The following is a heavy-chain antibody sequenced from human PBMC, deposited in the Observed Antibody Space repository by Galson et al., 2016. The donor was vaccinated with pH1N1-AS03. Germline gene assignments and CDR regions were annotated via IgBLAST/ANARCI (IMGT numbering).Heavy chain of an antibody. J-gene: IGHJ4*02. CDR1: GDSISSSRFY. Sequence: LSLTCQVSGDSISSSRFYWGWIRQPPGKGLEWIGSIYYSGTTYYTSSLKSRVTISVDTSKNEFSLRLTSVTAADTAVYFCVRDNIPAGASDYWGPGTLVTVSS. D-gene: IGHD6-19*01. CDR3: VRDNIPAGASDY. CDR2: IYYSGTT. V-gene: IGHV4-39*02.